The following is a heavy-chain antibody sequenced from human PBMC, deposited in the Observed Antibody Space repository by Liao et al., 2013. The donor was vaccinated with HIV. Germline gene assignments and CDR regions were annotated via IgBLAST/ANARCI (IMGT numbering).Heavy chain of an antibody. CDR3: ASGGAVRGVMRSLRFDD. Sequence: QVQLLQWGAGLLKPSETLSLTCAVYGGSLSGSYWSWIRQPPGKGLEWIGEINHSGSTNYNPSLKSRVTISVDTSKNQVSLKLSSVTAADTAVYYCASGGAVRGVMRSLRFDDWGPGTLVTVSA. CDR2: INHSGST. V-gene: IGHV4-34*01. J-gene: IGHJ4*02. CDR1: GGSLSGSY. D-gene: IGHD3-10*01.